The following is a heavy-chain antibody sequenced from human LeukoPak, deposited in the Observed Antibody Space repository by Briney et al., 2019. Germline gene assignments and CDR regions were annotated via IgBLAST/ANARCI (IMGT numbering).Heavy chain of an antibody. CDR2: IKQDGSET. J-gene: IGHJ4*02. D-gene: IGHD2-21*01. CDR1: GFTFSDYW. CDR3: ARDCFAENNY. V-gene: IGHV3-7*01. Sequence: GGSLRLSCAASGFTFSDYWMTWVRQAPGKGLEWVANIKQDGSETYYVDSVRGRFTISRDNAWKSLYLQMNSLRAEDTAVYFCARDCFAENNYWGQGILVTVSS.